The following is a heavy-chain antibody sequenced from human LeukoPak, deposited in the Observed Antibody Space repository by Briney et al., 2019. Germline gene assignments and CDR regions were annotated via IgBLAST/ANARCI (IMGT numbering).Heavy chain of an antibody. CDR2: ITSSGSTM. V-gene: IGHV3-11*04. CDR3: ARAGEMRYMDA. CDR1: GFTLRDLY. J-gene: IGHJ6*03. D-gene: IGHD5-24*01. Sequence: GGAPRPSRAAPGFTLRDLYISWIRPGPGRGLELVSYITSSGSTMYYADSLKGRFTISRDNARNSLFLQMNSLRADDTAIYYCARAGEMRYMDAWGKGTAVTVSS.